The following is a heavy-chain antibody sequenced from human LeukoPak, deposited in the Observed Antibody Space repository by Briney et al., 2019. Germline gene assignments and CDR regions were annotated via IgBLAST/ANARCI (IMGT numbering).Heavy chain of an antibody. CDR1: GGSISGYY. D-gene: IGHD6-19*01. Sequence: PSETLSLTCTVSGGSISGYYWSWIRQPPGKGLEWIGEINHSGSTNYNPSLKSRVTISVDTSKNQFSLKLSSVTAADTAVYYCARGTMRQWMVNWGQGTLVTVSS. V-gene: IGHV4-34*01. CDR3: ARGTMRQWMVN. J-gene: IGHJ4*02. CDR2: INHSGST.